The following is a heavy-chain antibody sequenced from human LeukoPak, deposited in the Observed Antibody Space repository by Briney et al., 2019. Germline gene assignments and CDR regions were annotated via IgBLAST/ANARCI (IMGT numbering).Heavy chain of an antibody. Sequence: ASVKVSCKDTGFTFTNHDINWVRQATGQGLEWMGWMNPINGNTGYAQKFQGRVTMTRDTSISTAYMELRSLTSEDTAVYYCARVGGRYCSGGSCYTGNDYWGQGTLVTVSS. J-gene: IGHJ4*02. CDR3: ARVGGRYCSGGSCYTGNDY. D-gene: IGHD2-15*01. V-gene: IGHV1-8*01. CDR1: GFTFTNHD. CDR2: MNPINGNT.